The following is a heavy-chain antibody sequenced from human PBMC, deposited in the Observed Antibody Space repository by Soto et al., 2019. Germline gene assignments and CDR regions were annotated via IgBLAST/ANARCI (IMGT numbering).Heavy chain of an antibody. CDR1: GGSISSGGYY. Sequence: QVQLPESGPGLVKPSQTLSLTCTVSGGSISSGGYYWSWIRQHPAKGLEWIGYIYSSGSTYYNPSLQSRFTISVDTSKNHFSLKLSSVTAADAAVYGCASLSPRREFDYWGQGSLVTVSS. J-gene: IGHJ4*02. CDR3: ASLSPRREFDY. V-gene: IGHV4-31*03. CDR2: IYSSGST.